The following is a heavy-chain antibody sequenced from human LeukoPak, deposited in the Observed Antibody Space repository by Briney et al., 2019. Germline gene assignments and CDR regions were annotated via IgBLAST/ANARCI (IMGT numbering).Heavy chain of an antibody. CDR2: TKPDIDNI. CDR3: VREDHYEYGFHNWFHP. V-gene: IGHV1-8*01. J-gene: IGHJ5*02. CDR1: GYNFTDYA. D-gene: IGHD4/OR15-4a*01. Sequence: GSVKVSCKASGYNFTDYAINWVRQAAGQGLEWLGRTKPDIDNIAYAYNFQGRLTLTTDIPFSTAYMELTSLTSDDTAVYYCVREDHYEYGFHNWFHPWGRGTLVTVSS.